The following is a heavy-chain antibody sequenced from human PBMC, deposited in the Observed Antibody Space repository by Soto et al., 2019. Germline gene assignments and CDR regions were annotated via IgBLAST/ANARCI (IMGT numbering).Heavy chain of an antibody. CDR2: INPNSGGT. D-gene: IGHD3-16*02. Sequence: GASVKVSCKASGYTFTGYYMHWVRQAPGQGLEWMGWINPNSGGTNYAQKFQGRVTMTRDTSISTAYMELSRLRSDDTAVYYCARDMITFGGVIASEGKLGSLGGMDIWGQGTTVTVSS. J-gene: IGHJ6*02. CDR3: ARDMITFGGVIASEGKLGSLGGMDI. V-gene: IGHV1-2*02. CDR1: GYTFTGYY.